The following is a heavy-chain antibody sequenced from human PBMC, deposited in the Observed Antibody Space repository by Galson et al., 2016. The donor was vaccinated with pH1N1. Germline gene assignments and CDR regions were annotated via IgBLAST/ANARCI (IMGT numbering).Heavy chain of an antibody. CDR2: IRYDGSNK. D-gene: IGHD5-12*01. CDR3: AKDRGYSYGRFFDY. Sequence: LRLSCAASGLTFNSYGMHWVRQAPGKGPEWVAFIRYDGSNKYYADSVKGRFTISRYNSKNMLYLQMNSLRTEDTAVYYCAKDRGYSYGRFFDYWGQEALVIVSS. V-gene: IGHV3-30*02. CDR1: GLTFNSYG. J-gene: IGHJ4*02.